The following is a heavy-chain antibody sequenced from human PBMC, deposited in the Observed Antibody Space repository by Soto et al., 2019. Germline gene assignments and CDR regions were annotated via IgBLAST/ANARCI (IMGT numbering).Heavy chain of an antibody. V-gene: IGHV3-23*01. CDR1: GFTFGSFA. Sequence: GSLRLSCAASGFTFGSFAMNWVRQAPGKGLEWVSTISGSGGNTHYADSVEGRFTISRDNSKNTLYLQMNSLRAEDTAMYFCAKGVDRSGAYFQGDYWGQGTLVTVSS. CDR2: ISGSGGNT. CDR3: AKGVDRSGAYFQGDY. J-gene: IGHJ4*02. D-gene: IGHD1-26*01.